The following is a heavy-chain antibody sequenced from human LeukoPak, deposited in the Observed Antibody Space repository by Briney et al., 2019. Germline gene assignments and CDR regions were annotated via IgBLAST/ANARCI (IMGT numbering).Heavy chain of an antibody. CDR3: TRRLDD. J-gene: IGHJ4*02. CDR1: GFSFNSDW. CDR2: IKHDESEK. D-gene: IGHD3-16*01. V-gene: IGHV3-7*01. Sequence: GGSLRLSCAASGFSFNSDWMDWVRQAPGKGLEWVANIKHDESEKNYLDSVKGRFTISRDSAQNSLYLQMNGLRVEDTAVYYCTRRLDDWGQGTLVTVSS.